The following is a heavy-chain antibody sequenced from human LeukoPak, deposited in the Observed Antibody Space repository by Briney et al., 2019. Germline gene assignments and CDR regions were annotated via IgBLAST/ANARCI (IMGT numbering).Heavy chain of an antibody. CDR3: ARGYGSSWYPYYYGMDV. Sequence: SETLSLTCTVSGGSISSYYWSWIRQPPGKGLEWIGEINHSGSTNYNPSLKSRVTISVDTSKNQFSLKLSSVTAADTAVYYCARGYGSSWYPYYYGMDVWGQGTTVTVSS. D-gene: IGHD6-13*01. CDR1: GGSISSYY. V-gene: IGHV4-34*01. CDR2: INHSGST. J-gene: IGHJ6*02.